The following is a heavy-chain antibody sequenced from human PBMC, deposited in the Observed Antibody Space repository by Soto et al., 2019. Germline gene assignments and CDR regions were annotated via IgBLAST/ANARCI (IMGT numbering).Heavy chain of an antibody. Sequence: SETLSLTCTVSGDPITGYYWSWIRQSPGKGLEWVAFIHFTGRTSYNPSLKSRLTISLDTSKKQFSLKLSSVTAADTAVYYCARRRGFPYYYGMDVWGQGTTVTVSS. CDR1: GDPITGYY. CDR2: IHFTGRT. V-gene: IGHV4-59*12. CDR3: ARRRGFPYYYGMDV. J-gene: IGHJ6*02. D-gene: IGHD5-12*01.